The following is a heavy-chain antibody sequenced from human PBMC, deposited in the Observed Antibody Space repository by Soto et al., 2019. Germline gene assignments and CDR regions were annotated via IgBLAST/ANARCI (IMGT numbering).Heavy chain of an antibody. CDR1: GYTFTSYD. CDR2: VTPRNGDT. CDR3: ARGGSYWARRHYFDS. V-gene: IGHV1-8*02. Sequence: GASVKVSCKASGYTFTSYDINWARQAAGQGPEWMGSVTPRNGDTAFAQKYQGRVTVTSNTSMSTVYMELSNLRSDDTAVYYCARGGSYWARRHYFDSWGQGTLVTVSS. D-gene: IGHD2-8*02. J-gene: IGHJ4*02.